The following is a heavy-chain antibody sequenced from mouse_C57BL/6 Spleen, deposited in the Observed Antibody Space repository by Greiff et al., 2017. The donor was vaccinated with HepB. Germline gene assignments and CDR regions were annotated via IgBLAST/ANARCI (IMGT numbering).Heavy chain of an antibody. V-gene: IGHV3-6*01. Sequence: ESGPGLVKPSQSLSLTCSVTGYSITSGYYWNWIRQFPGNKLEWMGYISYDGSNNYNPSLKNRISITRDTSKNQFFLKLNSVTTEDTATYYCASASDYYGSSGYAMDYWGQGTSVTVSS. D-gene: IGHD1-1*01. J-gene: IGHJ4*01. CDR2: ISYDGSN. CDR1: GYSITSGYY. CDR3: ASASDYYGSSGYAMDY.